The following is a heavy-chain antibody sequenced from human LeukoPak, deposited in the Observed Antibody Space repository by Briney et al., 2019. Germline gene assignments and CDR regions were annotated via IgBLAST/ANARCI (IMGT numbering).Heavy chain of an antibody. V-gene: IGHV3-21*01. D-gene: IGHD6-13*01. CDR3: ARDFSPIVSQQLVLDAFDI. CDR1: GFTLSGHS. J-gene: IGHJ3*02. Sequence: PGGSLRLSCAATGFTLSGHSMNWVRQAPGKGLDWVSSISPTSAYIYYQDSVKGRFTISRDNAKNSLYLQMNSLRAEDTAVYYCARDFSPIVSQQLVLDAFDIWGQGTMVTVSS. CDR2: ISPTSAYI.